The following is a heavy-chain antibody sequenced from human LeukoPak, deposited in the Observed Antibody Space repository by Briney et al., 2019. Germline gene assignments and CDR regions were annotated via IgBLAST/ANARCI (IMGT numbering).Heavy chain of an antibody. Sequence: PSETLSLTCTVSGGSISSGDYYWSWIRQPPGKGLEWIGYIYYSGSTYYNPSLKSRVTISVDTSKNQFSLKLSSVTAADTAVYYCARHTRGLAVAGRSAWFDPWGQGTLVTVSS. D-gene: IGHD6-19*01. CDR1: GGSISSGDYY. J-gene: IGHJ5*02. V-gene: IGHV4-30-4*01. CDR3: ARHTRGLAVAGRSAWFDP. CDR2: IYYSGST.